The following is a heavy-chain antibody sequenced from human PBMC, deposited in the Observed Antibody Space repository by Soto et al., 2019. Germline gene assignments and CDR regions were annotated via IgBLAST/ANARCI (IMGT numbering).Heavy chain of an antibody. CDR3: ARGYYYDSSGYSSNAYYFDY. D-gene: IGHD3-22*01. Sequence: QVQLVQSGAEVKQPGSSVKVSCKASGGTFSSYAISWVRQAPGQGLEWMGGIIPIVGTANYAQKFQGRVTITADESTSTAYMERSSLRSEDTAVYYCARGYYYDSSGYSSNAYYFDYWGQGTLVTVSS. J-gene: IGHJ4*02. CDR2: IIPIVGTA. CDR1: GGTFSSYA. V-gene: IGHV1-69*01.